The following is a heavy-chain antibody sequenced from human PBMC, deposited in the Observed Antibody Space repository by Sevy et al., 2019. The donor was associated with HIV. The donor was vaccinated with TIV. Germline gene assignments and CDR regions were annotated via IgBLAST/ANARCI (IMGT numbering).Heavy chain of an antibody. D-gene: IGHD3-9*01. CDR1: AFTFSTYS. V-gene: IGHV3-21*01. CDR2: ISSSSRYI. J-gene: IGHJ6*02. CDR3: ARFGILTGSYGMDV. Sequence: GGSLRLSCAASAFTFSTYSMNWVRQAPGKGLEWVSSISSSSRYIYYADSVKGRFTISRDNAKNSLFLQMNSVRAEDTAVYYCARFGILTGSYGMDVWGQGTTVTVSS.